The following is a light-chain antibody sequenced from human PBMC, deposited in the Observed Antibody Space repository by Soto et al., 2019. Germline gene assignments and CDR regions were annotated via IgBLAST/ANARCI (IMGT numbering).Light chain of an antibody. Sequence: QSALTQPPSVSGAPGQRVTISCTGSSSNIGAGYDVHWYQQLPGTAPKLLIYGNSNRPSGVPDRFSGSKSGTSASLAITGLQAEDDADYYCQSYDSSLSVVFGGGTKLTVL. CDR1: SSNIGAGYD. J-gene: IGLJ2*01. CDR2: GNS. CDR3: QSYDSSLSVV. V-gene: IGLV1-40*01.